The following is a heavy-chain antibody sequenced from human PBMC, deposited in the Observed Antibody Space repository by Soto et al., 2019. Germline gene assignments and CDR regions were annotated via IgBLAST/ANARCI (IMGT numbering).Heavy chain of an antibody. V-gene: IGHV3-13*01. CDR1: GFTFSSYH. CDR3: TRLFCSGGSCSLDY. D-gene: IGHD2-15*01. CDR2: IEKAENI. Sequence: EVQLVESGGGLVQPGGSLRLSCVASGFTFSSYHMHWVRQGTGKGLEWVSGIEKAENIFYLGSVRGRFTISREDAKNSLYLQMNSLRAGDTGVYYCTRLFCSGGSCSLDYWGQGTLVTVSS. J-gene: IGHJ4*02.